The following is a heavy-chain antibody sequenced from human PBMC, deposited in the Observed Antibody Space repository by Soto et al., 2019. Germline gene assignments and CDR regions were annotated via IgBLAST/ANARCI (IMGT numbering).Heavy chain of an antibody. CDR3: ERPLPRHWYFDY. CDR2: IYPGDSDT. J-gene: IGHJ4*02. D-gene: IGHD3-10*01. CDR1: GYSFTSYW. Sequence: PGESLKISCKGSGYSFTSYWIGWVRQMPGKGLEWMGIIYPGDSDTRYSPSFQGQVTISADKSISTAYLQWSSLKASETAMYYSERPLPRHWYFDYWGQGTLVTVSS. V-gene: IGHV5-51*01.